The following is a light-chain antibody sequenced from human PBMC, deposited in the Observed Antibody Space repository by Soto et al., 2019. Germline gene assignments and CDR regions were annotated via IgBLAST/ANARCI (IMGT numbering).Light chain of an antibody. Sequence: QSALTQPRSVSGSPGQSVTISCTGTSGDVGAYDRVSWYQHHPTKAPKLIIYDVTNRPSGVPYRFSGSKSGSTASLTISGLQAEDEADYYCCSHAGGSSWVFGGGTQLTLL. CDR1: SGDVGAYDR. V-gene: IGLV2-11*01. CDR3: CSHAGGSSWV. CDR2: DVT. J-gene: IGLJ3*02.